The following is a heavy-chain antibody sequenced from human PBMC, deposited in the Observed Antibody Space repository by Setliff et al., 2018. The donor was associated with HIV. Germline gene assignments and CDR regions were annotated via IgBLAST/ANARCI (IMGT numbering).Heavy chain of an antibody. V-gene: IGHV1-2*05. CDR2: INPHTGVT. CDR3: ARDLRDGFEEWFSTLDDGMDV. J-gene: IGHJ6*02. D-gene: IGHD3-3*01. Sequence: ASVKVSCKASGGSFRNYAISWVRQAPGQGLEWMGNINPHTGVTKYAEKFQGRVTMTRDTSINKIYMELSRLRSDDTVVYYCARDLRDGFEEWFSTLDDGMDVWGQGTTVTVS. CDR1: GGSFRNYA.